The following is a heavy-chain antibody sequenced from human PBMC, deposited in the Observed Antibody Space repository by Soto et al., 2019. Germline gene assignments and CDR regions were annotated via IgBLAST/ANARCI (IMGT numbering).Heavy chain of an antibody. CDR1: GGSISSGDYY. CDR2: IFYSGST. CDR3: TRDRYYGSGTYYNFYYGMDV. Sequence: QVQLQESGPGLVKPSQTLSLTCTVSGGSISSGDYYWTWIRQPPGKGLEWIGDIFYSGSTSYKQSPKGRVTISLDTSKNQFSLKLSSVTAADTAVYYCTRDRYYGSGTYYNFYYGMDVWGQGTTVTVSS. V-gene: IGHV4-30-4*01. J-gene: IGHJ6*02. D-gene: IGHD3-10*01.